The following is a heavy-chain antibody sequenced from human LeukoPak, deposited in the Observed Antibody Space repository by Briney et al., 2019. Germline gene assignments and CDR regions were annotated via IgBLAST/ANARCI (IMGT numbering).Heavy chain of an antibody. CDR2: IVVGSGNT. V-gene: IGHV1-58*01. CDR1: GFTFTSSA. Sequence: TSVKVSCKASGFTFTSSAVQWVRQARGQRLEWIGWIVVGSGNTNYAQKFQERVTITRDMSTSTAYMELSSLRSEDTAVYYCAASRSYYDFWSGSRAYDIWGQGTMVTVSS. D-gene: IGHD3-3*01. J-gene: IGHJ3*02. CDR3: AASRSYYDFWSGSRAYDI.